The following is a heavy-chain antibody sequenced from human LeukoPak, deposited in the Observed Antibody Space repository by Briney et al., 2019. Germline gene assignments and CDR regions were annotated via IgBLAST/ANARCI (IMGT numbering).Heavy chain of an antibody. Sequence: PGGSLRLSCAASGFTFSSYGMHWVRQAPGKGLEWVAVIWYDGSNKYYADSVKGRFTISRDNSKNTLYLQMNSLRAEDTAVYYCARGSGYSYGPFPDYWGQGTLVTVSS. V-gene: IGHV3-33*01. CDR1: GFTFSSYG. CDR3: ARGSGYSYGPFPDY. D-gene: IGHD5-18*01. CDR2: IWYDGSNK. J-gene: IGHJ4*02.